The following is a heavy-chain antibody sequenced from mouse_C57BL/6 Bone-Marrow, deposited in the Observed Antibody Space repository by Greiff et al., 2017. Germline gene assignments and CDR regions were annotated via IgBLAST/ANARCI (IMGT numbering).Heavy chain of an antibody. V-gene: IGHV1-50*01. CDR1: GYTFTSYW. Sequence: VQLQQPGAELVKPGASVKLSCKASGYTFTSYWMQWVKQRPGQGLEWIGEIDPSDSYTNYNQKFKGKATLTVDTSSSTAYMQLSSLTSEDSAVYYCARYYYGSSYVLDYWGQGTTLTVSS. D-gene: IGHD1-1*01. J-gene: IGHJ2*01. CDR3: ARYYYGSSYVLDY. CDR2: IDPSDSYT.